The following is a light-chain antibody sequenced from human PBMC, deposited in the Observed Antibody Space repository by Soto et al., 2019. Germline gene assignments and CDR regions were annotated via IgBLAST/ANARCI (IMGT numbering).Light chain of an antibody. CDR1: SSDVGGYNY. CDR2: DVS. CDR3: CSLAGGNIFRV. J-gene: IGLJ2*01. Sequence: QSALTQPRSVSGSPGQSVTISCTGTSSDVGGYNYVSWYQHHPGTAPKFIIFDVSSRPSGVPDRFSGSKSGNTAYLTISGLQAEDEADYYCCSLAGGNIFRVFGGGTKLTVL. V-gene: IGLV2-11*01.